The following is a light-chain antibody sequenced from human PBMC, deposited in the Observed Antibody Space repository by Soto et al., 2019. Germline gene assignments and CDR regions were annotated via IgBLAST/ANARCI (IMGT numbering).Light chain of an antibody. J-gene: IGKJ2*01. CDR1: QSISSY. CDR2: VAS. V-gene: IGKV1-39*01. Sequence: DIQMTQSPSSLSASVGDRVTITCRARQSISSYLNWYQQKPGKAPKLLIYVASSLQSRVPSRFSGIRSGTDFALTIRSLQPEDFETYYCQRSYSTTPNFGQGTKLEIK. CDR3: QRSYSTTPN.